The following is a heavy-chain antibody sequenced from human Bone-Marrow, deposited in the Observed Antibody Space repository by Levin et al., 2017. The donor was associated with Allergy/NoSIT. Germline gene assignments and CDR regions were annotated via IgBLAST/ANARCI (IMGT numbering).Heavy chain of an antibody. Sequence: SETLSLTCAVYGGSFSGYYWSWIRQPPGKGLEWIGEINHSGSTNYNPSLKSRVTISVDTSKNQFSLKLSSVTAADTAVYYCARDVIVVVPAAKYYDFWSGSMSSYYYYYMDGWGKGTTVTVSS. CDR3: ARDVIVVVPAAKYYDFWSGSMSSYYYYYMDG. CDR2: INHSGST. D-gene: IGHD2-2*01. J-gene: IGHJ6*03. V-gene: IGHV4-34*01. CDR1: GGSFSGYY.